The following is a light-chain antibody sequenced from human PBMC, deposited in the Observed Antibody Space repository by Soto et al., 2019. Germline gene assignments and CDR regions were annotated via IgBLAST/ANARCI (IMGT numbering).Light chain of an antibody. CDR1: QSVSSSY. CDR3: QQRSDCLPLT. CDR2: DAA. V-gene: IGKV3D-20*02. Sequence: EIELTQSPGTLSLSPGETAALACRASQSVSSSYLAWYQQKPGQAPRLIIFDAANSATGIPARFSGSGSGADFAHTISSLDTESDAVYCYQQRSDCLPLTVGGGTKVDIK. J-gene: IGKJ4*02.